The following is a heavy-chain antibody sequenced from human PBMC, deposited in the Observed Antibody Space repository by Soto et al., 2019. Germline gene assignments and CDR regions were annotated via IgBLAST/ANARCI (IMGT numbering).Heavy chain of an antibody. D-gene: IGHD3-3*01. CDR1: GGSISSSSYY. J-gene: IGHJ4*02. V-gene: IGHV4-39*01. CDR3: ARTYDFWSGYYTVDY. Sequence: PSETLSLTCTVSGGSISSSSYYWGWIRQPPGKGLEWIGSIYYSGSTYYNPSLKSRVTISVDTSKNQLSLKLSSVTAADTAVYYCARTYDFWSGYYTVDYWGQGTLVTVSS. CDR2: IYYSGST.